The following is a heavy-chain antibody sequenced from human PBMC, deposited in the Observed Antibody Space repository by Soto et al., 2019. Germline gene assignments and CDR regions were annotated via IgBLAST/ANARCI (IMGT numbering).Heavy chain of an antibody. D-gene: IGHD3-22*01. CDR2: IYYSGST. CDR3: ARVYYYDVRGGFIGDYYYGMDV. J-gene: IGHJ6*02. Sequence: LEILSLTCTVSGGSISSYCWSWIRQPPGKGLEWIGYIYYSGSTNYNPSLKSRVTISVDTSKNQFSLKLSSVTAADTAVYYCARVYYYDVRGGFIGDYYYGMDVWGQGTTVTVSS. CDR1: GGSISSYC. V-gene: IGHV4-59*01.